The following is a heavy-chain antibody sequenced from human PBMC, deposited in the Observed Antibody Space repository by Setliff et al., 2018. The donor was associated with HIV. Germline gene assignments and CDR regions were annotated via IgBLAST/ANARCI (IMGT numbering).Heavy chain of an antibody. V-gene: IGHV1-18*01. D-gene: IGHD5-18*01. CDR2: ISAYNGNT. Sequence: GASVKVSCKASGYTFTSSGISWVRQAPGQGLEWMGWISAYNGNTNYAQKLQGRITMTTDPSTSTAYMELSSLRSEDTAVYYCARVARGGIQLWLHPFDYWGQGTLVTVSS. CDR3: ARVARGGIQLWLHPFDY. J-gene: IGHJ4*02. CDR1: GYTFTSSG.